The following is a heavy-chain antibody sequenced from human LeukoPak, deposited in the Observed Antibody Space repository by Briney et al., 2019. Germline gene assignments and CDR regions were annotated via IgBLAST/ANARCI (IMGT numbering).Heavy chain of an antibody. J-gene: IGHJ4*02. CDR3: AREATTSRPGDY. V-gene: IGHV3-7*01. CDR2: IKQDGSEK. Sequence: GGSLRLSCAASGFTFSSYSMNWVRQAPGKGLEWVASIKQDGSEKHYVDSVKGRFTISRDNAKNSLFLQLNSLRAEDTAVYYCAREATTSRPGDYWGLGTLVTVSS. CDR1: GFTFSSYS. D-gene: IGHD1-1*01.